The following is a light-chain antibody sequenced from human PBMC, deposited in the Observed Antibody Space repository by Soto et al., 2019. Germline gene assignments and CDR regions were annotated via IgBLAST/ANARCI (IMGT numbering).Light chain of an antibody. V-gene: IGLV2-14*01. CDR1: SSDVGGYNY. CDR2: DVS. J-gene: IGLJ2*01. CDR3: SSSTSPSTVV. Sequence: QSALTQPASVSGSPGQSITISCTGTSSDVGGYNYVSWYQQHPGKAPKLMIYDVSNRPSGVSTRFSGSKSGNTASLTVSWLRDEDEADYYCSSSTSPSTVVFGGGTKRTVL.